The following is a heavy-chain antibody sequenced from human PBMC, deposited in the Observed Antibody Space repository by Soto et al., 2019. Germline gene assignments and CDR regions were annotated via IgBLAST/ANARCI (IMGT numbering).Heavy chain of an antibody. Sequence: SETLSLTCTASGGSISSSDGSWIRQPPGKGLEWIGYIYYSGSTNYNPSLKSRVTISVDTSKNQFSLKLSSVTAADTAVYYCARGRRSPYYFDYWGQGTLVTVSS. CDR3: ARGRRSPYYFDY. CDR1: GGSISSSD. J-gene: IGHJ4*02. V-gene: IGHV4-59*01. CDR2: IYYSGST.